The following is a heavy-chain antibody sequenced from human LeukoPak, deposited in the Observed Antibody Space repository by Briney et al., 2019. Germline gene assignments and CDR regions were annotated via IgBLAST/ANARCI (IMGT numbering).Heavy chain of an antibody. V-gene: IGHV3-15*01. CDR3: TTLLLAELLTY. Sequence: GGSLRLSCAASGFTFSNAWMSWVRLAPGKGLEWVGRIKSKTDGGTTDYAAPVKGRLTISRDDSKNTLYLQMNSLKTEDTAVYYCTTLLLAELLTYWGQGTLVTVSS. CDR1: GFTFSNAW. J-gene: IGHJ4*02. D-gene: IGHD1-26*01. CDR2: IKSKTDGGTT.